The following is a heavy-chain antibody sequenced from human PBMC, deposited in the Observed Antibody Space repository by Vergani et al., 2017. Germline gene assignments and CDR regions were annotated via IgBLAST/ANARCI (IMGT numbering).Heavy chain of an antibody. J-gene: IGHJ4*02. CDR3: VKEYYDFWSGYPRNGFDY. CDR2: IKQDGSEK. CDR1: GFTFSSYW. Sequence: EVQLVESGGGLVQPGGSLRLSCAASGFTFSSYWMSWVRQAPGKGLEWVANIKQDGSEKYYVDSVKGRFTISRDNAKNSLYLQMNSLRAEDTAVYYCVKEYYDFWSGYPRNGFDYWGQGTLVTVSS. D-gene: IGHD3-3*01. V-gene: IGHV3-7*03.